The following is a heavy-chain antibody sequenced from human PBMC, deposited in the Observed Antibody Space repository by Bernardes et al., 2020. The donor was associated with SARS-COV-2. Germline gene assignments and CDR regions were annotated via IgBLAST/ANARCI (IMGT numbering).Heavy chain of an antibody. Sequence: SETLSLTCTVSGGSISSYYWSWIRQPPGKGLEWIGYIYYSGSTNYNPSLKSRVTISVDTSKNHFSLKLSSVTAADTAVYYCARGVPRGYYFDYWGQGTLVTVSS. CDR3: ARGVPRGYYFDY. J-gene: IGHJ4*02. V-gene: IGHV4-59*01. D-gene: IGHD3-10*01. CDR2: IYYSGST. CDR1: GGSISSYY.